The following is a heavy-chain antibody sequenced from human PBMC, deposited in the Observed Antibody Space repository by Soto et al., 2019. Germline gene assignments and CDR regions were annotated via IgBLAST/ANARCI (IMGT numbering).Heavy chain of an antibody. J-gene: IGHJ3*02. V-gene: IGHV3-21*01. CDR1: GFTFSSYS. Sequence: EVQLVESGGGLVKPGGSLRLSCAASGFTFSSYSMNWVRQAPGKGLEWVSSISNSDDYINYADSVKGRFTVSRDNAKNSLYLQMNSLRVEDTAVYYCARHNITIFGVVIINAFDIWGQGTTVTVSA. CDR3: ARHNITIFGVVIINAFDI. CDR2: ISNSDDYI. D-gene: IGHD3-3*01.